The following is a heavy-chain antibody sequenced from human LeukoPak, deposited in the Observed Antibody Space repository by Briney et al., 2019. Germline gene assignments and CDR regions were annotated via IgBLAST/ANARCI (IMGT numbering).Heavy chain of an antibody. CDR3: ARGAPGSDCSGGSCPYFDY. J-gene: IGHJ4*02. D-gene: IGHD2-15*01. CDR1: GYTFTSYD. V-gene: IGHV1-8*01. CDR2: VNPNRGHT. Sequence: ASVKVSCKASGYTFTSYDVNWVRQATGQGLEWMGWVNPNRGHTGYAQKFQGRVTMTTNTSISTAYMELSSLRSEATAVYYCARGAPGSDCSGGSCPYFDYWGQGTLVSVSS.